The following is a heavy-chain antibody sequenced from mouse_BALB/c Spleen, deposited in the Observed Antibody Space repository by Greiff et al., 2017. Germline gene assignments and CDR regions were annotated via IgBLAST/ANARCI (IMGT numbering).Heavy chain of an antibody. CDR1: GYTFTSYW. V-gene: IGHV1-69*02. CDR3: GARNVSMDY. J-gene: IGHJ4*01. CDR2: IDPSDSYT. Sequence: VQLQHPGAELVKPGASVKLSCKASGYTFTSYWMHWVKQRPGQGLEWIGEIDPSDSYTNYNQKFKGKATLTADKSSSTAYMQLSSLTSEDSAVYYCGARNVSMDYWGQGTSVTVSS.